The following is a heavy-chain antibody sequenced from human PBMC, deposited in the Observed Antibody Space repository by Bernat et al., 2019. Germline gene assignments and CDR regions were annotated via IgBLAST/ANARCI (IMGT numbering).Heavy chain of an antibody. Sequence: QVQLVESGGGVVQPGRSLRLSCAASGFTFSSYGMHWVRQAPGKWLEWVAVISYDGSNKYYADSVKGRFTISRDNSKNTLYLQMNSLRAEDTAVYYCAKGVYCSGGSCYGSYYYGMDVWGQGTTVTVS. CDR3: AKGVYCSGGSCYGSYYYGMDV. CDR2: ISYDGSNK. V-gene: IGHV3-30*18. J-gene: IGHJ6*02. D-gene: IGHD2-15*01. CDR1: GFTFSSYG.